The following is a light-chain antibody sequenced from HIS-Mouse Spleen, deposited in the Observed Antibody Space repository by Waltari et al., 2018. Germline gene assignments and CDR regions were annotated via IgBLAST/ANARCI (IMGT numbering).Light chain of an antibody. CDR1: SSDVGGYNY. CDR3: SSYTSSSTLV. J-gene: IGLJ1*01. V-gene: IGLV2-14*03. CDR2: DVS. Sequence: QSALTQPASVSGSPGQSITISCTGTSSDVGGYNYVSWYQQHPGKAPKLMVYDVSNRPSGVSNRFSGSKSGNPASLTSSGLQAEDEADYYCSSYTSSSTLVFGTGTKVTVL.